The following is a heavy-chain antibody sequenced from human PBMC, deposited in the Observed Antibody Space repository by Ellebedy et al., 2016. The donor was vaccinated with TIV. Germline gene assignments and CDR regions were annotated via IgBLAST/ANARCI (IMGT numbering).Heavy chain of an antibody. J-gene: IGHJ3*02. D-gene: IGHD3-3*02. CDR3: ARANVLAGLDI. Sequence: AASVKVSCKASGYSFTNYDINWVRQATGQGLEWMGWMNPNSGDTGSAQKFQGRVTMTRDTSTSPVYMELSSLRSGDTAVYYCARANVLAGLDIWGQGTMVTVSS. CDR1: GYSFTNYD. CDR2: MNPNSGDT. V-gene: IGHV1-8*01.